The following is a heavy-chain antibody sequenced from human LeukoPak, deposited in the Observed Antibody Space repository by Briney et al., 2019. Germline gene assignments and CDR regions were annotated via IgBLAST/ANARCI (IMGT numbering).Heavy chain of an antibody. CDR1: GFTFSSYA. V-gene: IGHV3-7*01. CDR3: ARIGYSSSSFDY. J-gene: IGHJ4*02. Sequence: GGSLRLSCAASGFTFSSYAMHWFRQAPGKGLEWVANIKQDGSVKYYVDSVKGRFTVSRDNAKNSHYLQMNSLRAEDTAVYYCARIGYSSSSFDYWGQGALVTVSS. D-gene: IGHD6-6*01. CDR2: IKQDGSVK.